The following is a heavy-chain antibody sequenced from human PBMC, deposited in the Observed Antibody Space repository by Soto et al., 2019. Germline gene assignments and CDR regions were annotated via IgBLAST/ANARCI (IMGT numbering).Heavy chain of an antibody. Sequence: AVGSLRLSCAASGVTCSDYYMSWIRQAPGKGLEWVSYISSSGSTIYYADSVKGRFTISRDNAKNSLYLQMNSLRAEDTAVYYCASATVTHVPDYFDYWGQGTLVTVSS. CDR2: ISSSGSTI. D-gene: IGHD4-17*01. J-gene: IGHJ4*02. CDR3: ASATVTHVPDYFDY. V-gene: IGHV3-11*01. CDR1: GVTCSDYY.